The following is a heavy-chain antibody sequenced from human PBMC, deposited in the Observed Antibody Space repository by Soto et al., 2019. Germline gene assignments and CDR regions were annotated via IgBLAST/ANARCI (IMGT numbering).Heavy chain of an antibody. D-gene: IGHD3-22*01. J-gene: IGHJ3*02. Sequence: GESLKISGKGSGYSFTSYWIGWVRQMPGKGLEWMGIIYPGDSDTRYSPSFQGQVTISADKSISTAYLQWSSLKASDTAMYYCARGNTYYYDSSGSAVYDAFDIWGQGTMVTVSS. CDR2: IYPGDSDT. CDR1: GYSFTSYW. V-gene: IGHV5-51*01. CDR3: ARGNTYYYDSSGSAVYDAFDI.